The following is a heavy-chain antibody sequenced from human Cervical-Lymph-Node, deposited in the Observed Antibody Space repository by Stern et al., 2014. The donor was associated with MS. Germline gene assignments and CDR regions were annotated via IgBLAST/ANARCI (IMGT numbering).Heavy chain of an antibody. Sequence: VQLLESGGGVVQPGRSLRLSCAASGFTFSNYGMHWVRQAPGKGLEWVGVISSDGSKRYYADSVKGRFTSSRDNSKNTLYLQMDSLRAEDTAVYYCAKDAGGYYGSGTLGGMDVWGQGTTVTVSS. CDR3: AKDAGGYYGSGTLGGMDV. CDR1: GFTFSNYG. CDR2: ISSDGSKR. J-gene: IGHJ6*02. D-gene: IGHD3-10*01. V-gene: IGHV3-30*18.